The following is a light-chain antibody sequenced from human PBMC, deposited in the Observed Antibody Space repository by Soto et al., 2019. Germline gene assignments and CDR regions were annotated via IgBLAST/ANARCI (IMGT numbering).Light chain of an antibody. Sequence: DIQMTQSPSTLSASVGDRVTITCRASQSISSWLAWYQQKPGKAPKLLIYDASSLESGVPSRVSGSGSGTELTLAVSSLQPDDFATYYCQQYNSYPYTFGQGTKLESK. J-gene: IGKJ2*01. CDR2: DAS. V-gene: IGKV1-5*01. CDR1: QSISSW. CDR3: QQYNSYPYT.